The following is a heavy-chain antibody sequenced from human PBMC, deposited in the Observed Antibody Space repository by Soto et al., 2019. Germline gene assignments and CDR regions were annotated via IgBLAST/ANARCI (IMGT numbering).Heavy chain of an antibody. V-gene: IGHV3-11*01. D-gene: IGHD2-15*01. CDR1: AFKFSDYY. Sequence: LRLSCAASAFKFSDYYMSWVRQAPGKGLEWVSYISGSGDVIYYADSVKGRFTISRDNDKKSVHLQMDTLGAEDTALYYCARAPDCGEGSCYRHFDLWGQGTRVTVSS. J-gene: IGHJ4*02. CDR3: ARAPDCGEGSCYRHFDL. CDR2: ISGSGDVI.